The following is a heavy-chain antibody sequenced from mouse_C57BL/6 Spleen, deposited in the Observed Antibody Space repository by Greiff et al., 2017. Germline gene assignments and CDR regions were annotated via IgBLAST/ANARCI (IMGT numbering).Heavy chain of an antibody. V-gene: IGHV1-55*01. CDR1: GYTFTSYW. J-gene: IGHJ1*03. Sequence: QVQLQQPGAELVKPGASVKMSCKASGYTFTSYWITWVKQRPGQGLEWIGDIYPGSGSTNYNEKFKSKATLTVDTSSSTAYMQLSSLTSEDSAVYYCARWDDYDRYFDVWGTGTTVTVSS. CDR2: IYPGSGST. D-gene: IGHD2-4*01. CDR3: ARWDDYDRYFDV.